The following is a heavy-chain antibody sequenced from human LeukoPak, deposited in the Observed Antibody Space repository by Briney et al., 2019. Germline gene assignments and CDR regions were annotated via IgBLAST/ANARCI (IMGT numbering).Heavy chain of an antibody. J-gene: IGHJ5*02. Sequence: ASVKVSCKAADSRVTSYGISWVRQAPGQGLEWMGWISAYNGNTNYAQKLQGSVTLTTDTSTSTAYMELRSLRSDDTAVYYCARGGIVVVPAAWFDPWGQGTLVTVSS. CDR1: DSRVTSYG. CDR2: ISAYNGNT. CDR3: ARGGIVVVPAAWFDP. V-gene: IGHV1-18*01. D-gene: IGHD2-2*01.